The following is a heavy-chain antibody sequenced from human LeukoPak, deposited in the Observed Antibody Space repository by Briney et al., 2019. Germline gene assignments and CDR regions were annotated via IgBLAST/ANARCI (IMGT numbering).Heavy chain of an antibody. CDR3: ARGPLRRGFDY. Sequence: SGGSLRLSCAASGFIFSSYSMNWVRQAPGKGLEWVSSISSSSSYTYYADSVKGRFTISRDNAKNSLYLQMNSLRAEDTAVYYCARGPLRRGFDYWGQGTLVTVSS. J-gene: IGHJ4*02. CDR2: ISSSSSYT. V-gene: IGHV3-21*01. CDR1: GFIFSSYS. D-gene: IGHD3-10*01.